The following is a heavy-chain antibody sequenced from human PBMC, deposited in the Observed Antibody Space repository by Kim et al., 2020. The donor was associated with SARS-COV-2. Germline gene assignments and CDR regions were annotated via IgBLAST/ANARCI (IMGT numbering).Heavy chain of an antibody. CDR2: IRSKAYGGTT. J-gene: IGHJ4*02. V-gene: IGHV3-49*04. CDR3: TRELDIVGASSPDY. Sequence: GGSLRLSCTASGFTFGDYAMSWVRQAPGKGLEWVGFIRSKAYGGTTEYAASVKGRFTISRDDSKSIAYLQMNSLKTEDTAVYYCTRELDIVGASSPDYWGQGTLVTVSS. D-gene: IGHD1-26*01. CDR1: GFTFGDYA.